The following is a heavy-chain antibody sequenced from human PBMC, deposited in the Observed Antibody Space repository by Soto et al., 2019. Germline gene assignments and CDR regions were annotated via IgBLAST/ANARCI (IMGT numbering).Heavy chain of an antibody. Sequence: QVQLVQSGAEVKKPGASVKVSCWTSGFTFTTYAIHWVRQAPGQRLEWMAWINAGNGYTKYSQKFQGRVTLTRDTSASTAYMELTSLRSEDTAVYYCARVGGCSSKGCYAKYQDFWGQGTLVTVSS. J-gene: IGHJ4*02. CDR2: INAGNGYT. D-gene: IGHD2-2*01. CDR3: ARVGGCSSKGCYAKYQDF. V-gene: IGHV1-3*01. CDR1: GFTFTTYA.